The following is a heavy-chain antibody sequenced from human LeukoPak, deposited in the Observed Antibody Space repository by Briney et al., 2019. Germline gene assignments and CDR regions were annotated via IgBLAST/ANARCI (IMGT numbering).Heavy chain of an antibody. J-gene: IGHJ4*02. D-gene: IGHD3-10*01. CDR3: AGDTTMVD. V-gene: IGHV3-53*01. Sequence: PGGSLRLSCAASGFTVSSSYMSWVRQAPGKGLEWVSTMYSGGSTYYGDSVKGRFTISRDSSKSTLYLQMNTLRVEDSAVYFCAGDTTMVDWGQGTLVTVSS. CDR1: GFTVSSSY. CDR2: MYSGGST.